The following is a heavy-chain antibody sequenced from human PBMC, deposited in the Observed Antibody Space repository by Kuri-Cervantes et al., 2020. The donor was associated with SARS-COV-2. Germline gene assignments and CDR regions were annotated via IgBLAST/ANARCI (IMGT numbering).Heavy chain of an antibody. Sequence: SETLSLTCTVSGGSISSSSYYWGWIRQPPGKGLKWIGSIYYSGSTYYNPSLKSRVTISVDTSKNQFSLKLSSVTAADTAVYYCARAVKRFDYWGQGTLVTVSS. V-gene: IGHV4-39*01. CDR1: GGSISSSSYY. CDR3: ARAVKRFDY. CDR2: IYYSGST. J-gene: IGHJ4*02. D-gene: IGHD2/OR15-2a*01.